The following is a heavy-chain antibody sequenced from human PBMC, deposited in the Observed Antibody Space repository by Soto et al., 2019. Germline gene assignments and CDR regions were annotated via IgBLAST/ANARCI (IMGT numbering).Heavy chain of an antibody. Sequence: SETLSLTCTVSGASISSNGYYWGWIRQPPGKGLEWIGSIFYSGTTHYNPSLRSRLSISVDTSKNVFSLKLSSLTAADTAIYYWATGAGWLRLDSRVWGQGTMVTVSS. V-gene: IGHV4-39*02. CDR3: ATGAGWLRLDSRV. J-gene: IGHJ4*02. D-gene: IGHD5-12*01. CDR2: IFYSGTT. CDR1: GASISSNGYY.